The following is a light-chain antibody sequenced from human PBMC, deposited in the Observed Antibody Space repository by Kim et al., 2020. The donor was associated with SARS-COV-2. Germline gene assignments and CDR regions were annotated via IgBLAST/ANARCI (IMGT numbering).Light chain of an antibody. CDR2: GAS. CDR3: HQYGSSPYT. CDR1: QSVSSNY. Sequence: EIVLTQSPGTLSLSPGERATLSCRASQSVSSNYLAWYQQKPGQAHRLLIFGASNRATGIPDRFSGSGSGTDFTLTISRLEPQDFAVYYCHQYGSSPYTFGQGTKLEI. J-gene: IGKJ2*01. V-gene: IGKV3-20*01.